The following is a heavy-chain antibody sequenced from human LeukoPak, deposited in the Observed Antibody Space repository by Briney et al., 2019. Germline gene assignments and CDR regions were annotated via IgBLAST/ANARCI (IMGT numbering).Heavy chain of an antibody. CDR2: LSSSDSNI. Sequence: PGGSLRLSCAASGFTFSDYYMSWIRQAPGKGLEWVSYLSSSDSNINYADSVKGRFTISRDNAKNSLYLHMNSLRAEDTAVYYCAREAYYYGSGTYYKGLDYWGQGTLVTVSS. CDR1: GFTFSDYY. J-gene: IGHJ4*02. D-gene: IGHD3-10*01. V-gene: IGHV3-11*01. CDR3: AREAYYYGSGTYYKGLDY.